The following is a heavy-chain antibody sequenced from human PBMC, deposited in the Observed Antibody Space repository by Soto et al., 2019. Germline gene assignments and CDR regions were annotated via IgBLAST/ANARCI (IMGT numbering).Heavy chain of an antibody. J-gene: IGHJ4*01. CDR1: GHTFINYD. D-gene: IGHD5-12*01. CDR3: ARAGLTTLELATTY. CDR2: MNPGSGKT. Sequence: ASVKVSCKASGHTFINYDISWVRQATGQGLEWMGWMNPGSGKTGYANKFQGRVTMTRDTSITTAYMELSSLTSDDTAVYHCARAGLTTLELATTYWGQRTLVTVSS. V-gene: IGHV1-8*02.